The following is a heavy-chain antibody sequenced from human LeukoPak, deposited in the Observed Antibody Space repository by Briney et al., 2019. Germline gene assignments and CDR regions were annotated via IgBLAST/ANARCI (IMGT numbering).Heavy chain of an antibody. CDR1: GFTFSSYA. J-gene: IGHJ6*02. CDR3: ARDYYDSSGYYPQFYYYGMDV. CDR2: IWYDGSNK. V-gene: IGHV3-33*08. D-gene: IGHD3-22*01. Sequence: GRSLRLSCAASGFTFSSYAMHWVRQAPGKGLEWVAVIWYDGSNKYYADSVKGRFTISRDNSKNTLYLQMNSLRAEDTAVYYCARDYYDSSGYYPQFYYYGMDVWGQGTTVTVSS.